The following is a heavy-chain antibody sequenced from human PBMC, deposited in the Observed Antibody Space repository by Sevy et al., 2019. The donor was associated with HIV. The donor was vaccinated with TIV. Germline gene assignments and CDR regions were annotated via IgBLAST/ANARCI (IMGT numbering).Heavy chain of an antibody. CDR1: GFTFSSYS. CDR2: ISSSSNTI. CDR3: ASLYYYDSSGPSGDAFDI. V-gene: IGHV3-48*02. J-gene: IGHJ3*02. D-gene: IGHD3-22*01. Sequence: GGSLRLSCAASGFTFSSYSMNWVRQAPGKGLEWVSYISSSSNTIYYADSVKGRFTISRDNAKNSLYLQMNSLRDEDTAVYYCASLYYYDSSGPSGDAFDIWGQGTMVTVSS.